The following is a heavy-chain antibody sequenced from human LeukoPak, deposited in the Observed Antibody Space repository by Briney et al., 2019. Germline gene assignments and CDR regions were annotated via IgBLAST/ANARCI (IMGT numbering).Heavy chain of an antibody. V-gene: IGHV3-23*01. D-gene: IGHD3-10*01. CDR2: LSDSGGST. J-gene: IGHJ6*02. CDR3: AKGYSGSYGSDYYYGMDV. CDR1: GFTFSDHA. Sequence: GGSLRLSCAASGFTFSDHAMNWVRQAPGKGLEWVSALSDSGGSTYYADSVKGRFTISRDNSKNTLYLQMNSLRAEDTAVYYCAKGYSGSYGSDYYYGMDVWGQGTTVTVSS.